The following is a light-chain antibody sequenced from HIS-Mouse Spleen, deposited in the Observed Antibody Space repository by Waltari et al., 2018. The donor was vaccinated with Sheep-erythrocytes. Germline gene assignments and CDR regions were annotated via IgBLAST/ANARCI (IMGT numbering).Light chain of an antibody. CDR2: DVS. V-gene: IGLV2-11*01. CDR1: SSDVGGYNH. CDR3: CSYAGSYNHV. J-gene: IGLJ1*01. Sequence: QSALTQPRSVSGSPGQSVTISCPGTSSDVGGYNHVSWYQQPPGKAPKLMIYDVSKRPSGVPDRFSGSKSGNTASLTISGLQAEDEADYYCCSYAGSYNHVFATGTKVTVL.